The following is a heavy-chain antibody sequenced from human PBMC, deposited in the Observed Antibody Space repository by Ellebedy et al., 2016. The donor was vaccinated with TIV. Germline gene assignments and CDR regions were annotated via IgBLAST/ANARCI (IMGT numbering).Heavy chain of an antibody. D-gene: IGHD3-3*01. J-gene: IGHJ4*02. V-gene: IGHV3-72*01. CDR2: TRNKANSYTT. CDR1: GFTFTDHY. CDR3: ARTFFH. Sequence: GGSLRLXXAASGFTFTDHYMDWVRQAPGEGLEWVGRTRNKANSYTTEYAASVKGRFTISRDDSKNLLYLQMNSLKTEDTAVYYCARTFFHWGQGTLVTVSS.